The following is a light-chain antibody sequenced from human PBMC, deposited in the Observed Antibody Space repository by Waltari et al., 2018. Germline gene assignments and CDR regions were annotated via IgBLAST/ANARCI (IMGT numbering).Light chain of an antibody. Sequence: SSELTQPPSVSVSPGQTATITCSRDPLQNKYVCWYQQKPGQSPILIIYEDTNRASGIPERFSGSNSGNTATLTISGTQALDEADYFCQAWESTTVIFGGGTKLTVL. J-gene: IGLJ2*01. CDR1: PLQNKY. V-gene: IGLV3-1*01. CDR2: EDT. CDR3: QAWESTTVI.